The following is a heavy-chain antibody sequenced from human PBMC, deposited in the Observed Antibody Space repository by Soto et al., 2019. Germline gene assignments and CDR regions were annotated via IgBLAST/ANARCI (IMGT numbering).Heavy chain of an antibody. V-gene: IGHV1-2*04. D-gene: IGHD6-19*01. J-gene: IGHJ1*01. Sequence: ASVKVSCKASGYTFTGYYMHWGRQAPGQGLEWMGWVDPNSGGTNYAQKFQGWVTMTRDTSISTAYMELSRLRSDDTAVYYCARAAEWLVIFYWGQGTLVTVSS. CDR2: VDPNSGGT. CDR1: GYTFTGYY. CDR3: ARAAEWLVIFY.